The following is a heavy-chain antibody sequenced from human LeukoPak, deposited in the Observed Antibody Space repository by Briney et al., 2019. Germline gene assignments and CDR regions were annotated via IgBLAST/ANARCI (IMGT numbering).Heavy chain of an antibody. J-gene: IGHJ1*01. CDR3: ARGSSWSQDEYFQH. V-gene: IGHV4-59*08. CDR1: GGSISSYY. D-gene: IGHD6-13*01. Sequence: SETLSLTCTVSGGSISSYYWSWIRQPAGKGLEWIGYIYYSGSTNYNPSLKSRVTISVDTSKNQFSLKLSSVTAADTAVYYCARGSSWSQDEYFQHWGQGTLVTVSS. CDR2: IYYSGST.